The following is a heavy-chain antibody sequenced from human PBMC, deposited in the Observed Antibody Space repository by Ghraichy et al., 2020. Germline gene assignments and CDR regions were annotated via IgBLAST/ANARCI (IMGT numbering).Heavy chain of an antibody. Sequence: SETLSLTCTVSGGSISGYYWSWIRQPPGKGLEWIGYIYYSGSTNYNPSLKSRVTISVDTSKNQLSLRLSSVTAADAAVYYCARGSITVAGIIDYWGQGTLVTVSS. V-gene: IGHV4-59*08. CDR1: GGSISGYY. D-gene: IGHD6-19*01. J-gene: IGHJ4*02. CDR3: ARGSITVAGIIDY. CDR2: IYYSGST.